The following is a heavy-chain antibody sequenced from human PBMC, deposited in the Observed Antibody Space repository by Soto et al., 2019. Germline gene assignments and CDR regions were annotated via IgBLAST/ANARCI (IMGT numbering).Heavy chain of an antibody. CDR2: INHSGST. J-gene: IGHJ3*02. CDR1: GGSFSGYY. CDR3: ARVGGYSSCWYVKRFHNDAFDI. Sequence: SETLSLTCAVYGGSFSGYYWSWIRQPPGKGLEWIGEINHSGSTNYNPSLKSRVTISVDTSKNQFSLKLSSVTAADTAVYYCARVGGYSSCWYVKRFHNDAFDIWGQGTMVTGS. D-gene: IGHD6-19*01. V-gene: IGHV4-34*01.